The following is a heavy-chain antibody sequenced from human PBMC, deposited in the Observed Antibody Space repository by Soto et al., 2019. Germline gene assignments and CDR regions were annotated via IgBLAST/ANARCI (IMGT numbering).Heavy chain of an antibody. D-gene: IGHD3-16*01. CDR2: IRSKVKDYAT. Sequence: EVQLVESGGGLVQPGGSLKLSCAGSGFTFSDAPVHWVRQASGNGLEWIGRIRSKVKDYATAYSESVKGRFTISRDDSKYTAYLQMNSLETDDSAMYYCSTLGEWGSYSGYWGQGTLDTVSS. CDR3: STLGEWGSYSGY. CDR1: GFTFSDAP. V-gene: IGHV3-73*02. J-gene: IGHJ4*02.